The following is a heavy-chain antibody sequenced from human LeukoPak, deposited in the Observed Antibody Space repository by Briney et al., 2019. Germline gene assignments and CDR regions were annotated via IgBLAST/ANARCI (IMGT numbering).Heavy chain of an antibody. Sequence: GGSLRLSCTASGFTFINYSMNWVRQAPGKGLEWVSAISGSGGSTYYADSVKGRFTISRDNSKNTLYLQMNSLRAEDTAVYYCARPIMITFGGVIVTSYYFDYWGQGTLVTVSS. D-gene: IGHD3-16*02. CDR2: ISGSGGST. CDR3: ARPIMITFGGVIVTSYYFDY. CDR1: GFTFINYS. J-gene: IGHJ4*02. V-gene: IGHV3-23*01.